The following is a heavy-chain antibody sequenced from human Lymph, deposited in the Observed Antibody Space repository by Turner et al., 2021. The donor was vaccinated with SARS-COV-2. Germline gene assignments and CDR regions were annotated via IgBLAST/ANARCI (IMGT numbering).Heavy chain of an antibody. D-gene: IGHD5-18*01. CDR1: GFTFSSYA. J-gene: IGHJ4*02. Sequence: EVQLLESGGGLVQPGGSLRLSCAPSGFTFSSYAMSWVRQAPGKGLERCSASSGRGGSTYYADSVKGRFTISRDNSKNTLYLQMNSLRAEDTAVYYCAKEGDTAMVNFDYWGQGTLVTVSS. CDR3: AKEGDTAMVNFDY. CDR2: SSGRGGST. V-gene: IGHV3-23*01.